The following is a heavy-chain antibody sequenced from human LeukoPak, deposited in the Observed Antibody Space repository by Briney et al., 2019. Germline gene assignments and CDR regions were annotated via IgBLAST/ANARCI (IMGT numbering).Heavy chain of an antibody. V-gene: IGHV5-51*01. J-gene: IGHJ4*02. CDR1: GSSFTSYW. Sequence: PGESLKISCQGSGSSFTSYWVGWVRQLPGKGLEWMGIIYPGDSDTRYSPSFQGQVTISADKSINTAYLQWSSLKASDTAMYYCARRYCSSTSCHGGFDYWGQGTLVTVSS. CDR2: IYPGDSDT. D-gene: IGHD2-2*01. CDR3: ARRYCSSTSCHGGFDY.